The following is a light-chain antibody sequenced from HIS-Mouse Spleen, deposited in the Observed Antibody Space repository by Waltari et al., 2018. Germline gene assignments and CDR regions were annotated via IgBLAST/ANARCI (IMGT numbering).Light chain of an antibody. J-gene: IGKJ4*01. CDR1: QGISNY. CDR3: QKYNSAPRLT. CDR2: AAS. Sequence: EIQMTQSPSSLSASVGDRVTITCRASQGISNYLAWYQQKPGKVPKLLIYAASTLQSGVPSRFSGSGSGTDFTLTISSLQPEDVATYYCQKYNSAPRLTFGGGTKVEIK. V-gene: IGKV1-27*01.